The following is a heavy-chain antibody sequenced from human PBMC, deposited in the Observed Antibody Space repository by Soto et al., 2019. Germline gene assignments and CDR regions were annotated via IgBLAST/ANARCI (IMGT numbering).Heavy chain of an antibody. V-gene: IGHV3-30-3*01. CDR2: IPYDGSNK. CDR1: GFTFSSYA. Sequence: QVQLVESGGGVVQPGRSLRLSCAASGFTFSSYAMQWVRQAPGKGLEWVAVIPYDGSNKYYADSVKGRFTISRDNSKNTLYLQMNSLRAEDTAVYYCAREQQYYYDSSGYSRFDYWGQGTLVTVSS. J-gene: IGHJ4*02. CDR3: AREQQYYYDSSGYSRFDY. D-gene: IGHD3-22*01.